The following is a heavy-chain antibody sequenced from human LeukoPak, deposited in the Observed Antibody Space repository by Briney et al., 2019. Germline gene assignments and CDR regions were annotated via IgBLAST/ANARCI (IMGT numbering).Heavy chain of an antibody. D-gene: IGHD3-10*01. Sequence: SETLSLTCSVYGASISSYHWIWIRQPPGKGLQWIGSIYHSGSTYYNPSLKSRITISVDTSKNQFSLKLSSVTAADTAVYYCAKCRRMVDAFDIWGQGTMVTVSS. CDR3: AKCRRMVDAFDI. CDR2: IYHSGST. CDR1: GASISSYH. J-gene: IGHJ3*02. V-gene: IGHV4-38-2*02.